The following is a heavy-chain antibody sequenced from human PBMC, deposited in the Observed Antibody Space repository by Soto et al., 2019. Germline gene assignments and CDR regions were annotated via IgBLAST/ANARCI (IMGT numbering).Heavy chain of an antibody. CDR1: GFTFSSYD. CDR2: IGTAGDT. J-gene: IGHJ4*02. V-gene: IGHV3-13*01. CDR3: GRGAQGFDY. Sequence: EVQLVESRGGLVQPGGSLRLSCAASGFTFSSYDIHWVRQTTGKGLEWVSGIGTAGDTYYAGSVKGRFTISRENAKNSVYLQMSSLRVGDTAVYYCGRGAQGFDYWGQGALVTVSS.